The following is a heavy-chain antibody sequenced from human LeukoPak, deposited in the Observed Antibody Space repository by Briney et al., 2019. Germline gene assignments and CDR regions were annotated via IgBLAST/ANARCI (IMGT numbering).Heavy chain of an antibody. CDR2: TSYDGGNK. D-gene: IGHD3-9*01. J-gene: IGHJ6*02. CDR3: ARGGYFDILTGYYQTQYYYPMDV. V-gene: IGHV3-30*04. CDR1: GFTFSSYA. Sequence: PGGSLRLSCAASGFTFSSYAIHWVRQAPAKGLEWVAVTSYDGGNKYYGDSVKGRFTISRDNSKSTLYLEVSSLRAEDTAVYYCARGGYFDILTGYYQTQYYYPMDVWGRGTTVTVSS.